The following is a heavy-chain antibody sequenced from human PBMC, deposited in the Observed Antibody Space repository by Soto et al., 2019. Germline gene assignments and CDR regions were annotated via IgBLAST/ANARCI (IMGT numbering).Heavy chain of an antibody. CDR1: GFTFSSYA. CDR3: ARDIPPDDYVWGSYRTYYYYYGMDV. J-gene: IGHJ6*02. D-gene: IGHD3-16*02. V-gene: IGHV3-30-3*01. Sequence: GSLRLSCAASGFTFSSYAMHWVRQAPGKGLEWVAVISYDGSNKYYADSVKGRFTISRDNSKNTLYLQMNSLGAEDTAVYYCARDIPPDDYVWGSYRTYYYYYGMDVWGQGTTVTVSS. CDR2: ISYDGSNK.